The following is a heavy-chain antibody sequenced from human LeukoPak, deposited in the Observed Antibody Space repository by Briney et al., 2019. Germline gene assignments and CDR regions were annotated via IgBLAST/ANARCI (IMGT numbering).Heavy chain of an antibody. V-gene: IGHV3-7*01. Sequence: PGGSLRLSCVGSGITFNKYWMSWVRQAPGKGLEWVANINQHGTEKYYVDSVKGRFTISRDNANNSLYLQMNSLRDGDTAVYYCAVQWLGLDHWGQGTLVTVSS. J-gene: IGHJ4*02. CDR2: INQHGTEK. CDR1: GITFNKYW. CDR3: AVQWLGLDH. D-gene: IGHD6-19*01.